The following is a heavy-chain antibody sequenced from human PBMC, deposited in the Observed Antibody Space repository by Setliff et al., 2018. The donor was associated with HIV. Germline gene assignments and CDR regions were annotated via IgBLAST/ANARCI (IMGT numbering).Heavy chain of an antibody. D-gene: IGHD6-13*01. CDR3: ARADSSSWFFATFDI. CDR2: IYYNGNT. V-gene: IGHV4-39*07. J-gene: IGHJ3*02. Sequence: PSETLSLTCTVSGDSISSSNYYWGWIRQPPGEGLEWIGTIYYNGNTYYNPSLNSRVAFSVDTSKNQFSLKLYSVTVADTAFYYCARADSSSWFFATFDIWGQGTMVTVSS. CDR1: GDSISSSNYY.